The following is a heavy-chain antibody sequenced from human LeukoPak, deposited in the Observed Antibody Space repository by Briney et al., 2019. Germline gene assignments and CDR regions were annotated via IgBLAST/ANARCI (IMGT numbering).Heavy chain of an antibody. CDR3: ARWYSGSYRIDY. CDR1: GGSISSGGYY. J-gene: IGHJ4*02. D-gene: IGHD1-26*01. Sequence: SQTLSLTCTVSGGSISSGGYYWSWIRQHPGKGLEWIGYISYTGSTSYNPSLKSRVTISVDTSKNQSSLKLSSVTAADTAVYYCARWYSGSYRIDYWGQGILVTVSS. CDR2: ISYTGST. V-gene: IGHV4-31*03.